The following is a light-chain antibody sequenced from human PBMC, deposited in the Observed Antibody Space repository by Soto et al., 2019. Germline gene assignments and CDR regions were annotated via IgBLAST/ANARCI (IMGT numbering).Light chain of an antibody. Sequence: DIQMTQSPSTLSASIGDRVTLTCRASQNIRKWLAWYQQKPGKTHKLLIYETSTLESGGPSRVSGSGFGTEFTLTISSLQPDDSATYYGQQYYSYPWTFGQGTKVE. CDR1: QNIRKW. CDR3: QQYYSYPWT. V-gene: IGKV1-5*03. J-gene: IGKJ1*01. CDR2: ETS.